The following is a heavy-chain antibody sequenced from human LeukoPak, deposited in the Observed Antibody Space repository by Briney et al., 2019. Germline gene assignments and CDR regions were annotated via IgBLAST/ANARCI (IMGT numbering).Heavy chain of an antibody. J-gene: IGHJ5*02. CDR3: ARWLWFGEFQYKPYNWFDP. Sequence: GGSLRLSCAASGFTFSSYSMNWVRQAPGKGLEWVSYISSSSSTIYYADSVKGRFTISRDNAKNSLYLQMNSLRAEDTAVYYCARWLWFGEFQYKPYNWFDPWGQGTLVTVSS. D-gene: IGHD3-10*01. V-gene: IGHV3-48*01. CDR1: GFTFSSYS. CDR2: ISSSSSTI.